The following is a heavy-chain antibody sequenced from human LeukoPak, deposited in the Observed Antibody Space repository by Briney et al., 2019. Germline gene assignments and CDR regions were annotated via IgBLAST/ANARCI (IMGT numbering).Heavy chain of an antibody. CDR3: ARVGYTLESIAAPPY. V-gene: IGHV3-66*01. D-gene: IGHD6-6*01. J-gene: IGHJ4*02. CDR1: GFPVSANY. CDR2: FYTGGST. Sequence: GGPLRLSFQASGFPVSANYMSWVGQPPGKGLEGVPIFYTGGSTYYADSVRGRFTISRDNSKNTLYLQMNSLRAEDTAVYYCARVGYTLESIAAPPYWGQGTLVTVSS.